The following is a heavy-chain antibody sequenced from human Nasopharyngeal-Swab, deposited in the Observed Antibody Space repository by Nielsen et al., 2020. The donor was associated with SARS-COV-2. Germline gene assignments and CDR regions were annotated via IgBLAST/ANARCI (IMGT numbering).Heavy chain of an antibody. D-gene: IGHD5-18*01. V-gene: IGHV3-11*05. J-gene: IGHJ4*02. CDR2: ISSSGSSA. CDR3: AREGYKFGPFDQ. Sequence: GESLKISCVASGFTFTDYYINWIRQAPGIGLEWISYISSSGSSATYADSVKRRFTSTRDNVKNSVHLQMNNLRAEDTAVYYCAREGYKFGPFDQWGQGTRVTVSS. CDR1: GFTFTDYY.